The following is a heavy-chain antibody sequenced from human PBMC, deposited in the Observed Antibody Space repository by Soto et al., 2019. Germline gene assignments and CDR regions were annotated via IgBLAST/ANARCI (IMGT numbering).Heavy chain of an antibody. CDR2: VYHSVST. CDR3: ARRFYYGMDV. CDR1: GGSISSFY. D-gene: IGHD3-3*01. Sequence: QVQLQESGPGLVKPSETLSLTCTVSGGSISSFYWSWIRQPPGKGLEWIGYVYHSVSTNYNPSLKSRVTISVDTSQNHLSLKLTSVTAADTAVYYCARRFYYGMDVWGQGITVTVSS. V-gene: IGHV4-59*01. J-gene: IGHJ6*02.